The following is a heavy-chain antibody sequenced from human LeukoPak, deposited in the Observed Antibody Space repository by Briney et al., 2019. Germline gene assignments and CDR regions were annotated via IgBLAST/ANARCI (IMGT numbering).Heavy chain of an antibody. CDR1: GGSFSGYY. D-gene: IGHD6-13*01. V-gene: IGHV4-34*01. CDR2: INHSGST. J-gene: IGHJ4*02. CDR3: ARRGGAMVGAAAGMDC. Sequence: SETLSLTCAVYGGSFSGYYWSWIRQPPGKGLEWIGEINHSGSTNYNPSLKGRVTISVDTSKNQFSPKLSSVTAADTAVYYCARRGGAMVGAAAGMDCWGQGTLVTVSS.